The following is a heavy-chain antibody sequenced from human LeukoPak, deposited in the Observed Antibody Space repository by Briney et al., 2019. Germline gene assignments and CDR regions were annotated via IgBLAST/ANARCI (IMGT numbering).Heavy chain of an antibody. CDR1: GGSISSSNYY. V-gene: IGHV4-61*05. D-gene: IGHD4-17*01. J-gene: IGHJ5*02. CDR2: IYYSGST. CDR3: ARLGTTDWFDP. Sequence: SETLSLTCTVSGGSISSSNYYWGWIRQPPGKGLEWIGYIYYSGSTNYNPSLKSRVTISVDTSKNQFSLKLSSVTAADTAVYYCARLGTTDWFDPWGQGTLVTVSS.